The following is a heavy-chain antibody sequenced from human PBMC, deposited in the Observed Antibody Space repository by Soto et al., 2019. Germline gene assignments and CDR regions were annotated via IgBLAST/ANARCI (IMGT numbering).Heavy chain of an antibody. J-gene: IGHJ4*02. Sequence: AGGSLRLSCAASGFTFSSYSMNWVRQAPGKGLEWVSYISSSSSTIYYADSVKGRFTISRDNAKNSLYLQMNSLRDEDTAVYYCARGPQVLRYFDWLPHFDYWGQGTLVTVSS. CDR2: ISSSSSTI. CDR1: GFTFSSYS. D-gene: IGHD3-9*01. CDR3: ARGPQVLRYFDWLPHFDY. V-gene: IGHV3-48*02.